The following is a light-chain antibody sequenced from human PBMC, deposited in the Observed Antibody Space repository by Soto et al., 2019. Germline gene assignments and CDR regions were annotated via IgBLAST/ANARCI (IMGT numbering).Light chain of an antibody. J-gene: IGKJ1*01. V-gene: IGKV3-11*01. CDR3: QQRSNWPCT. CDR2: DAS. Sequence: EIVLTQSPATLSLSPGERATLSCRASQSVSSYLAWYQQKPGQAPRLLIYDASNRATGIPARFSGSGSGTDFTLSISSLGPEDFAVYYCQQRSNWPCTFGQGTKVEIK. CDR1: QSVSSY.